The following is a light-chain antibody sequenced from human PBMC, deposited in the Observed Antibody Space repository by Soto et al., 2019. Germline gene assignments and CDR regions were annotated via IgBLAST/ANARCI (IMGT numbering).Light chain of an antibody. CDR1: ESVRDNY. Sequence: EIVLTQSPGTLSLSPGERATLSCRASESVRDNYLAWYQQRSGQAPRLVIYGASSRASAVPDRFSGSGSGADFTLTIRRLEPEDFAVYYCQQYGSSPLTFGGGTKVEIK. CDR2: GAS. J-gene: IGKJ4*01. CDR3: QQYGSSPLT. V-gene: IGKV3-20*01.